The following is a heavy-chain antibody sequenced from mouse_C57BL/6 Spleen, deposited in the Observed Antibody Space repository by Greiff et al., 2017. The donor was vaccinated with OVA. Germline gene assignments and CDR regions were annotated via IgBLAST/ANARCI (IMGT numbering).Heavy chain of an antibody. Sequence: EVKLVESGGGLVKPGGSLKLSCAASGFTFSSYAMSWVRQTPEKRLEWVATISDGGSYTYYPDNVKGRFTISRDNAKNNLYLQMSHLKSEDTAMYYCAREIYDGYYYAMDYWGQGTSVTVSS. CDR2: ISDGGSYT. CDR3: AREIYDGYYYAMDY. D-gene: IGHD2-3*01. CDR1: GFTFSSYA. J-gene: IGHJ4*01. V-gene: IGHV5-4*01.